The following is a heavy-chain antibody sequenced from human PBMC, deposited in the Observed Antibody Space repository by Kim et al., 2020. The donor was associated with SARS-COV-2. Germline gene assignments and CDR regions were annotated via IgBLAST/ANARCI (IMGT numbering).Heavy chain of an antibody. D-gene: IGHD3-10*01. CDR3: ARQMVRGVTNWFDP. V-gene: IGHV1-2*02. Sequence: AQKFQGRVTMTRHTSISTAYMELSRLRSDDTAVYYCARQMVRGVTNWFDPWGQGTLVTVSS. J-gene: IGHJ5*02.